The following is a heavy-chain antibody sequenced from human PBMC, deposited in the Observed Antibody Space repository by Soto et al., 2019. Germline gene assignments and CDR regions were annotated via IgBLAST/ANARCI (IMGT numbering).Heavy chain of an antibody. D-gene: IGHD3-10*02. Sequence: QVQLVQSGAEVKKPGSSVKVSCKASGGTFSSYTISWVRQAPGQGLEWMGRIIHILGIANYAQKFQGRVRITAEKSTSTADMDLSSRRSEYTAVYYCARVPDTMFRGVYCMDVWVQGTTVTVSS. CDR1: GGTFSSYT. J-gene: IGHJ6*02. V-gene: IGHV1-69*02. CDR2: IIHILGIA. CDR3: ARVPDTMFRGVYCMDV.